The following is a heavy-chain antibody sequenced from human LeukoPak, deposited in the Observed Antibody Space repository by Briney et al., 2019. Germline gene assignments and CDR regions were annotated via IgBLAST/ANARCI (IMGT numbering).Heavy chain of an antibody. Sequence: ASVKVSCKASGYTFTGYYMHWVRQAPGQGLEWMGWINPNSGGTNYAQKFQGWVTTTRDTSTSTVYMELSSLRSEDTAVYYCARDYGGNSQRSYYYYYMDVWGKGTTVTVSS. CDR3: ARDYGGNSQRSYYYYYMDV. D-gene: IGHD4-23*01. J-gene: IGHJ6*03. CDR2: INPNSGGT. CDR1: GYTFTGYY. V-gene: IGHV1-2*04.